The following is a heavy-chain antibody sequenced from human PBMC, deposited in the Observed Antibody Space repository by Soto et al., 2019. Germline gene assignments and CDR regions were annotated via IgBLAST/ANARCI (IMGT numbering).Heavy chain of an antibody. CDR2: ISYDGSEK. CDR1: GFPFTYYG. V-gene: IGHV3-30*03. CDR3: VGGQYYFDY. J-gene: IGHJ4*02. D-gene: IGHD3-10*01. Sequence: QVQLVESGGGVVQPGRSLRLSCAASGFPFTYYGMHWVREGTNKVLEWVAIISYDGSEKYYADSVKGRFTIPRDNSNNTLYIQMNSLSPEDTALYYCVGGQYYFDYRGQGTMVIVSS.